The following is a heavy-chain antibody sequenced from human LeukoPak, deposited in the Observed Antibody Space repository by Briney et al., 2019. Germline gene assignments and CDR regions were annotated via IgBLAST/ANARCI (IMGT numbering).Heavy chain of an antibody. Sequence: PGGSLRLSCAASGFTFSSYAMHWVRQAPGKGLEWVAVISYDGSNKYYADSVKGRFTISRDNSKNTLYLQMNSLRAEDTAVYYCAVLMTTVTTGSNDAFDIWGQGTMVTVSS. CDR1: GFTFSSYA. J-gene: IGHJ3*02. D-gene: IGHD4-17*01. V-gene: IGHV3-30-3*01. CDR2: ISYDGSNK. CDR3: AVLMTTVTTGSNDAFDI.